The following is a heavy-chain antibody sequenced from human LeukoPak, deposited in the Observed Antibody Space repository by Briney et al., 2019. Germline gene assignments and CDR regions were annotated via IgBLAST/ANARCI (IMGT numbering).Heavy chain of an antibody. J-gene: IGHJ6*02. Sequence: HPGGSLRLSCAASGFTVSSKNMSWVRQAPGKGLEWVSALYSGGRTYYADSVKGRFTISRDNSKNTLYLQMYSLRAEDTAVYYCARDAMDGMDVWGQGTTVSVSS. CDR2: LYSGGRT. CDR1: GFTVSSKN. V-gene: IGHV3-53*01. CDR3: ARDAMDGMDV. D-gene: IGHD5-18*01.